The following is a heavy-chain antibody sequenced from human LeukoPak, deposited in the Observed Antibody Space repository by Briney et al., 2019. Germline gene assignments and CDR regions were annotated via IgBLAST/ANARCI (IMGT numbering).Heavy chain of an antibody. V-gene: IGHV1-69*13. D-gene: IGHD6-13*01. J-gene: IGHJ6*02. Sequence: SVKVSCKASGGTFSSYAISWVRQAPGQGLEWMGGIIPIFGTANYAQKFQGRVTITADESTSTAYMELSSLRSEDTAVYYCARVSSLSGYSSSWHPTYYYGMDVWGQGTTVTVSS. CDR2: IIPIFGTA. CDR1: GGTFSSYA. CDR3: ARVSSLSGYSSSWHPTYYYGMDV.